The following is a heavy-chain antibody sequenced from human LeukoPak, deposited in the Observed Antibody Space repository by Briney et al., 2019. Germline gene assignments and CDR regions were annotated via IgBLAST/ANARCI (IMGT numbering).Heavy chain of an antibody. CDR1: GFTFSSYA. V-gene: IGHV3-23*01. CDR2: ISGSGGST. J-gene: IGHJ4*02. CDR3: AKRLDGDRTRRYFDY. D-gene: IGHD4-17*01. Sequence: PGGSLRLSCAASGFTFSSYAMSWVRQAPGKGLEWVSAISGSGGSTYYADSVKGRFTISRDNSKNTLYLQMNSPRAEDTAVYYCAKRLDGDRTRRYFDYWGQGTLVTVSS.